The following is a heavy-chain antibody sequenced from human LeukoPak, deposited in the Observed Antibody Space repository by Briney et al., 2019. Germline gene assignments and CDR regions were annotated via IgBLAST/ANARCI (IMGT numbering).Heavy chain of an antibody. CDR3: ARVLVVTTAFSYYYYYYMDV. J-gene: IGHJ6*03. CDR1: GGSFSGYY. V-gene: IGHV4-34*01. Sequence: PSETLSLTCAVYGGSFSGYYWSWIRQPPGKGLEWIGEINHSGSTNYNPSLKSRVTISVDTSKNQFSLKLSSVTAADTAVYYCARVLVVTTAFSYYYYYYMDVWGKGTTVTVSS. CDR2: INHSGST. D-gene: IGHD4-17*01.